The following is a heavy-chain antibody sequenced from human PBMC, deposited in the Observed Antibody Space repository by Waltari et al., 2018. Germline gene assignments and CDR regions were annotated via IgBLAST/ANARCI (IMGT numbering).Heavy chain of an antibody. V-gene: IGHV4-39*07. CDR3: ARGLYGSGSYPIWIKRGNPPPYYFDY. J-gene: IGHJ4*02. D-gene: IGHD3-10*01. Sequence: QLQLQESGPGLVKPSETLSLTCTVSGGPISSSSYYWGWIPQPPAKGLAWIGSIYYSGSTYYNPSLKSRVTISVDTSKNQFSLKLSSVTAADTAVYYCARGLYGSGSYPIWIKRGNPPPYYFDYWGQGTLVTVSS. CDR2: IYYSGST. CDR1: GGPISSSSYY.